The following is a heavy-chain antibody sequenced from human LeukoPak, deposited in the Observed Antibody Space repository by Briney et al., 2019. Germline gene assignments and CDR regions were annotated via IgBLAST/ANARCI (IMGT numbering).Heavy chain of an antibody. J-gene: IGHJ4*02. CDR1: GYTFTSYD. CDR3: ARGWGDYGDFEGWDY. D-gene: IGHD4-17*01. CDR2: MNPNSGNT. Sequence: RASVKVFCTASGYTFTSYDINWVRQATGQGLEWIGWMNPNSGNTGYAQKFQGRVTMTRNTSISTAYMELSSLRSEDTAVYYCARGWGDYGDFEGWDYWGQGTLVTVSS. V-gene: IGHV1-8*01.